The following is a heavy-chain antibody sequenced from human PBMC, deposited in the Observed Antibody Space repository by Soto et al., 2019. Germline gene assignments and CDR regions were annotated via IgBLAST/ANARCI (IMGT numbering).Heavy chain of an antibody. CDR3: VRKVVTLTPSWIDP. D-gene: IGHD2-15*01. Sequence: VRLSCSASGFTFSDHPIEWIRQAPGKGLEYVSAVTVDGIPQSYADFAKDRFIISRDTSMDTLYLQMTSLTPEDTAIYDCVRKVVTLTPSWIDPPGQGTLVTVSS. CDR2: VTVDGIPQ. J-gene: IGHJ5*02. V-gene: IGHV3-64D*06. CDR1: GFTFSDHP.